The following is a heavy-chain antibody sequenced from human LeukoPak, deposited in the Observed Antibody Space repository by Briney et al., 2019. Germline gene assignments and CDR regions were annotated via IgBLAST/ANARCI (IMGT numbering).Heavy chain of an antibody. D-gene: IGHD5-24*01. J-gene: IGHJ2*01. Sequence: KPSETLSLTCAVYGGSFSGYYWSWIRQPPGKGLEWIGEINHSGSTNYNPSLKSRVTISVDTSKNQFSLKLSSVTAADTAVYYCARQWLQVDWYFDLWGRGTLVTVSS. CDR2: INHSGST. CDR3: ARQWLQVDWYFDL. V-gene: IGHV4-34*01. CDR1: GGSFSGYY.